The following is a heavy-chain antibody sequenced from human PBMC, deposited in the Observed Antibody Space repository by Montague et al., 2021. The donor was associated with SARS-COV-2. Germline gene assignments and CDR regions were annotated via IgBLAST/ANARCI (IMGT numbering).Heavy chain of an antibody. V-gene: IGHV4-4*07. Sequence: NPSLKSRVTMSVDTSKNQFSLKVSSVTAADTAVYYCARDYGDYSYYYGLDVWGQGTTVTVSS. J-gene: IGHJ6*02. D-gene: IGHD4-17*01. CDR3: ARDYGDYSYYYGLDV.